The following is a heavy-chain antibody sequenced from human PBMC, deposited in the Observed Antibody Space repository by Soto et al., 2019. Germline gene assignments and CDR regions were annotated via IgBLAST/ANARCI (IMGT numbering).Heavy chain of an antibody. V-gene: IGHV1-18*04. Sequence: QDHLVQSGAEVTKPGASAKVSCKASGYTFKNYGINWVRQAPGRGLEWVAWISAYNGDTSYAQHFQSRVTVTTETLKNTAYMELRSLRPDDTAVYFCVLGGLETGYYRDMDYWCQGTLVSVSS. D-gene: IGHD3-9*01. CDR3: VLGGLETGYYRDMDY. CDR1: GYTFKNYG. CDR2: ISAYNGDT. J-gene: IGHJ4*02.